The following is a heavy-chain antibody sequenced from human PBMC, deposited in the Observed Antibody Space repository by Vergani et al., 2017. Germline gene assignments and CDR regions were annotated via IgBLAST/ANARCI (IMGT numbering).Heavy chain of an antibody. J-gene: IGHJ3*01. Sequence: QVQLQESGPGLVKPSETLSLTCTVSGGSISSSSYYWGWIRQPPGKGLEWIGSIYYSGSTNYNPSLKSRVTISVATSKNQFSLKLSSVTAADTGVYYFARVYGDYVGAFDLWGQGTMVTVSS. V-gene: IGHV4-39*07. CDR2: IYYSGST. CDR3: ARVYGDYVGAFDL. D-gene: IGHD4-17*01. CDR1: GGSISSSSYY.